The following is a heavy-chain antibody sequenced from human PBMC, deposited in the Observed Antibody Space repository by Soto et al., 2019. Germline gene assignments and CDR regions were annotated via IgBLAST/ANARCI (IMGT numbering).Heavy chain of an antibody. J-gene: IGHJ6*03. Sequence: SETLSLTCAVSGGSFRSSSYYWGWIRQPPGKGLEWVGNIFYSGSAHYNPSLKTRVTISVDTSRNQFSLKLSSVTAADTAVYYCARGRVLGAVVAAINRTPANYYYYYYMDVWGKGTTVTVSS. D-gene: IGHD2-15*01. V-gene: IGHV4-39*01. CDR1: GGSFRSSSYY. CDR2: IFYSGSA. CDR3: ARGRVLGAVVAAINRTPANYYYYYYMDV.